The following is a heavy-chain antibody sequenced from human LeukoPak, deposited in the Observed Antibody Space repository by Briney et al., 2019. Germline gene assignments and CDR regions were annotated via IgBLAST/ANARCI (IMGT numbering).Heavy chain of an antibody. CDR3: ARSYDGYCSGGSCKNWFDP. D-gene: IGHD2-15*01. J-gene: IGHJ5*02. Sequence: ASVKVSCKASGYTFTSYGISWVRQAPGQGLEWMGWISAYNGNTNYAQKLQGRVTMTTDTSTSTAYMELRSLRSDDTAVYYCARSYDGYCSGGSCKNWFDPWGQGTLVTVSS. CDR2: ISAYNGNT. V-gene: IGHV1-18*01. CDR1: GYTFTSYG.